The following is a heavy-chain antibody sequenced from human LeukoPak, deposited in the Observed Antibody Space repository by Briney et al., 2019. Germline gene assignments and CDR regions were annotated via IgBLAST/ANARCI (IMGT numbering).Heavy chain of an antibody. CDR3: AREATRYCSSTSCSDAFDI. CDR1: GFTVSSNY. J-gene: IGHJ3*02. Sequence: GGSLRLSCAASGFTVSSNYMSWVRQAPGKGLEWVSVIYSGGSTYYADSVKGRFTISRDNSKNTLYLQMNSLRAEDTAVYYCAREATRYCSSTSCSDAFDIWGQGTMVTVSS. V-gene: IGHV3-53*01. CDR2: IYSGGST. D-gene: IGHD2-2*01.